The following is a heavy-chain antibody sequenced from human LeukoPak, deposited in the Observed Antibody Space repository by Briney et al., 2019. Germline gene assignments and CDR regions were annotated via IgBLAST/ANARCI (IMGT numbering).Heavy chain of an antibody. Sequence: GGSLRLSCAAYGFTLSTYGMHWVRQAPGKGLEWVAFIRSDGSNTYYADSVKGRFTISRDNSKNTLYMQMDSLRAEDTAVYYCARILSSAWGELGYWGQGTLVTVSS. CDR2: IRSDGSNT. V-gene: IGHV3-30*02. D-gene: IGHD6-19*01. CDR3: ARILSSAWGELGY. CDR1: GFTLSTYG. J-gene: IGHJ4*02.